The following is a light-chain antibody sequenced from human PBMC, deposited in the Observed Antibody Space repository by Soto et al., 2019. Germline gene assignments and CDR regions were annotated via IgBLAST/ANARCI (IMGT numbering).Light chain of an antibody. V-gene: IGKV3-11*01. CDR3: HQRQSWPRT. J-gene: IGKJ1*01. Sequence: EIVLTQSPATLSSSPGETATLSCRASQYVGTRLAWYQHKPGQAPRLLIYYMSKRATGIPARFSGSGSGTDFTLTISNLAPEDFGVYYCHQRQSWPRTFGXGT. CDR2: YMS. CDR1: QYVGTR.